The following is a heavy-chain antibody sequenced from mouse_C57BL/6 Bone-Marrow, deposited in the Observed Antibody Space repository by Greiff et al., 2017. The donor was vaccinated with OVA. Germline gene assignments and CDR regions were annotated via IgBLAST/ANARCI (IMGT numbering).Heavy chain of an antibody. V-gene: IGHV8-8*01. CDR1: GFSLSTFGMG. J-gene: IGHJ4*01. Sequence: QVQLKESGPGILQPSQTLSLTCSFSGFSLSTFGMGVGWIRQPSGKGLEWLALIWWDDDKYYNPALKSRLTISKDTSNHHVFLKIATVDTADTATCDSARISSHAMDYWGQGTSVTVSS. CDR3: ARISSHAMDY. D-gene: IGHD1-2*01. CDR2: IWWDDDK.